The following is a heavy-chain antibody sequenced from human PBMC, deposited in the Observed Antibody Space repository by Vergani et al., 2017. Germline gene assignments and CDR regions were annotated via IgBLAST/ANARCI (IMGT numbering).Heavy chain of an antibody. Sequence: EVQLVESGGGLVQPGGSLRLSCAASGFTVSSNYMSWVRRAPGKGLEWVSVIYSGGSTYDADSVKGRFTISRHNSKNTLYLHMNSLRAEDTAVYYCARVVVGATVGGWFDPWGQGTLVTVSS. CDR3: ARVVVGATVGGWFDP. J-gene: IGHJ5*02. CDR2: IYSGGST. V-gene: IGHV3-53*04. D-gene: IGHD1-26*01. CDR1: GFTVSSNY.